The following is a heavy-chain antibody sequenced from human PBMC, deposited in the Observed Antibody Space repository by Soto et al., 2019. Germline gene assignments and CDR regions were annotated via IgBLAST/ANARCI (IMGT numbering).Heavy chain of an antibody. D-gene: IGHD1-26*01. V-gene: IGHV4-4*07. CDR3: ARSGSYFHWFDP. CDR2: IYTSGST. CDR1: GGSISSYY. J-gene: IGHJ5*02. Sequence: SETLSLTCTVSGGSISSYYWSWIRQPAGKGLGWIGRIYTSGSTNYNPSLKSRVTMSVDTSKNQFSLKLSSVTAADTAVYYCARSGSYFHWFDPWGQGTLVTVSS.